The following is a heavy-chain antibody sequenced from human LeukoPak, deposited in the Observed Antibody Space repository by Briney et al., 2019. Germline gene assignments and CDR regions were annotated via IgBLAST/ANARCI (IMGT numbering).Heavy chain of an antibody. V-gene: IGHV1-18*01. CDR1: GYTFTSYG. J-gene: IGHJ5*02. CDR2: ISAYNGNT. D-gene: IGHD3-9*01. Sequence: ASVKVSCKASGYTFTSYGISWVRQAPGQGLEWMGWISAYNGNTNYAQKLQGRVTMTTDTSTSTAYMELRSLRSDDTAVYYCARDRGLRYFDWSPRENWFDPWGQGTLVTVSS. CDR3: ARDRGLRYFDWSPRENWFDP.